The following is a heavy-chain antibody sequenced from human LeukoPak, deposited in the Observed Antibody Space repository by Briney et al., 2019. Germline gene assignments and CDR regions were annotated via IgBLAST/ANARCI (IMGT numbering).Heavy chain of an antibody. CDR2: IYPGDSDT. CDR1: GYRFTNYW. Sequence: GESLKISCKGFGYRFTNYWIGWVRQMPGKGLEWMGIIYPGDSDTRYSPSFQGQVTISADKSINIAYLQWSSLKASDTAMYYCVLAGSGSYYFDYWGQGILVTVSS. CDR3: VLAGSGSYYFDY. V-gene: IGHV5-51*01. D-gene: IGHD3-10*01. J-gene: IGHJ4*02.